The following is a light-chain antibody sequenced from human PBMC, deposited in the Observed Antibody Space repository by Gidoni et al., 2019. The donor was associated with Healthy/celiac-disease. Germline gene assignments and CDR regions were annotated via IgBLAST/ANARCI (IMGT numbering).Light chain of an antibody. V-gene: IGLV3-19*01. Sequence: SSELTQDRAVSVALGHTVRITCQGDSLRSYYASWYQQKPGQAPVLVIYGKNNRPSGIPDRFSGSSSGNTASLTITGAQAEDAADCYCNSRDSSGNLVVFGGGTKLTVL. CDR3: NSRDSSGNLVV. J-gene: IGLJ2*01. CDR1: SLRSYY. CDR2: GKN.